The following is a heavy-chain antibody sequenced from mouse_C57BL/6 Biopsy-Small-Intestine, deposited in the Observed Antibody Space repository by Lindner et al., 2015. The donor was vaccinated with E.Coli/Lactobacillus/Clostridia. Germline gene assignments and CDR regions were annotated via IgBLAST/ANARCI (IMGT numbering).Heavy chain of an antibody. Sequence: VQLQESGAELVRPGTSVKMSCKTSGYTFTNYWIGWAKQRPGHGLEWIGDIYPGGGYTNYNEKFKGKATLTADRSSSTAYMQFSGLTSEDSAIYYCARLRGDYFDYWGQGTTLTVSS. CDR2: IYPGGGYT. V-gene: IGHV1-63*01. CDR3: ARLRGDYFDY. J-gene: IGHJ2*01. CDR1: GYTFTNYW.